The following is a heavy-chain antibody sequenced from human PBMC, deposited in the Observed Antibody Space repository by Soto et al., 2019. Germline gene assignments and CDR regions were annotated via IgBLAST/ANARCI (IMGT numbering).Heavy chain of an antibody. CDR1: GGTFSSYA. V-gene: IGHV1-69*13. Sequence: SVKVSCKASGGTFSSYAISWVRQAPGQGLEWMGGIIPIFGTANYAQKFQGRVTITADESTSIAYMELSSLRSEDTAVYYCANRLRLGELSLNYYGMDVSGQGTTVTVSS. J-gene: IGHJ6*02. CDR3: ANRLRLGELSLNYYGMDV. CDR2: IIPIFGTA. D-gene: IGHD3-16*02.